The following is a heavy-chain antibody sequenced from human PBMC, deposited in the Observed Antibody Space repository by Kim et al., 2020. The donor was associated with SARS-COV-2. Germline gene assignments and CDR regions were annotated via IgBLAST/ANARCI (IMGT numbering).Heavy chain of an antibody. CDR1: GFTFDDYA. CDR2: ISWNSGSI. CDR3: AKDMGYSSSWYGTSISPQMDV. V-gene: IGHV3-9*01. J-gene: IGHJ6*04. D-gene: IGHD6-13*01. Sequence: GGSLRLSCAASGFTFDDYAMHWVRQAPGKGLEWVSGISWNSGSIGYADSVKGRFTISRDNAKNSLYLQMNSLRAEDTVLYYCAKDMGYSSSWYGTSISPQMDVWGKGTTVTVSS.